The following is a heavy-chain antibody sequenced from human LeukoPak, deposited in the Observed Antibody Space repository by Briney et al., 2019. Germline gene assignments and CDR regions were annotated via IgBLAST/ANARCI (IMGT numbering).Heavy chain of an antibody. J-gene: IGHJ6*02. V-gene: IGHV3-48*03. CDR2: IGNDGRMM. CDR1: GFTLSSHP. Sequence: GGSLRLSCAASGFTLSSHPMNWVRQAPGKGLEWVSYIGNDGRMMYYADSVKGRFTISRDSAKNSLYLQMNSLGADDTAVYYCARDASHFDSSGYFHNYYYGMDVWGQGATVTVSS. D-gene: IGHD3-22*01. CDR3: ARDASHFDSSGYFHNYYYGMDV.